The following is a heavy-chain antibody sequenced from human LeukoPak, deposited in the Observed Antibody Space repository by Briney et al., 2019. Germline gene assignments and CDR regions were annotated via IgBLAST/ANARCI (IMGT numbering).Heavy chain of an antibody. Sequence: QPGRSLRLSCAASGFTFSSYAMHWVRQAPGKGLEWVAVISYDGSNKYYADSVKGRFTISRDNSKNTLYLQMNSLRAEDTAVYYCARGGSDILTQHDYWGQGTLVTVSS. D-gene: IGHD3-9*01. CDR2: ISYDGSNK. V-gene: IGHV3-30-3*01. CDR1: GFTFSSYA. J-gene: IGHJ4*02. CDR3: ARGGSDILTQHDY.